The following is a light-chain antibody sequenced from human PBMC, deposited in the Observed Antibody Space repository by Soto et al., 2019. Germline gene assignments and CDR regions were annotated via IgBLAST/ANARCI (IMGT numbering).Light chain of an antibody. J-gene: IGKJ1*01. CDR3: QQYNNWLRT. CDR1: QDIRSS. CDR2: GAS. V-gene: IGKV3-15*01. Sequence: EIVMTQSPATLSVSPGERVTLSCRASQDIRSSLAWYQQKPGQAPRLLIYGASIRATGVPATFSGSGSGTEFTLTISSLQSEDFAVYYCQQYNNWLRTFGQGTKVDIK.